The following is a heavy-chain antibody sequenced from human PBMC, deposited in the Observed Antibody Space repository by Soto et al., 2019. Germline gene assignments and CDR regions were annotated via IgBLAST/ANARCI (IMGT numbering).Heavy chain of an antibody. CDR1: GGSFSGYY. J-gene: IGHJ4*02. V-gene: IGHV4-34*01. D-gene: IGHD3-3*01. CDR2: INHSGST. Sequence: SETLSLTCAVYGGSFSGYYWSWIRQPPGKGLEWIGEINHSGSTNYNPSLKSRVTISVDTSKNQFSLKLSSVTAADTAVYYCARPAYDFWSGSDYWGQGTLVTVSS. CDR3: ARPAYDFWSGSDY.